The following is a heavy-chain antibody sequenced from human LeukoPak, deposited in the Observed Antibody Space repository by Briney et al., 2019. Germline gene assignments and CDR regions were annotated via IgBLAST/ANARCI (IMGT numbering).Heavy chain of an antibody. CDR2: MNPNSGNT. D-gene: IGHD2-2*01. CDR3: ARAVDDIVVVPAAPHYYYYYMDV. J-gene: IGHJ6*03. Sequence: ASETVSCKASGYTFTSYDINWVRQATGQGLEGMGWMNPNSGNTGYAQKFQGRVTMTRNTSISTAYMELSSLRSEDKAVYYCARAVDDIVVVPAAPHYYYYYMDVWGKGTTVTVSS. CDR1: GYTFTSYD. V-gene: IGHV1-8*01.